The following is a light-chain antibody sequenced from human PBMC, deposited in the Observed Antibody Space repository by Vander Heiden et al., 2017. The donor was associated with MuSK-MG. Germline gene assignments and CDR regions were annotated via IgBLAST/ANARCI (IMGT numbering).Light chain of an antibody. J-gene: IGLJ1*01. V-gene: IGLV1-51*02. Sequence: QSVLTQPPSVSAAPGQKVTISCSGSRSNIGNNYLSWYQQLPGTAPKLLIYENKMRHSGIPDRFSVSKAGTTATLGITGLQTGDEADYYCGTWDSSLSAYVFGTGTKVTV. CDR3: GTWDSSLSAYV. CDR1: RSNIGNNY. CDR2: ENK.